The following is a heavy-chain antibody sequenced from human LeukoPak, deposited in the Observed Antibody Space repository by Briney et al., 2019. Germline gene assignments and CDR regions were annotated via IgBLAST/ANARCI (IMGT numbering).Heavy chain of an antibody. CDR3: ARRGHDILTYATYGMDV. D-gene: IGHD3-9*01. Sequence: SQTLSLTCTVSGGSISSGGYYWSWIRQHPGKGLEWIGYIYYSGSTNYNPSLKSRVTISVDTSKNQFSLKLSSVTAADTAVYYCARRGHDILTYATYGMDVWGQGTTVTVSS. CDR2: IYYSGST. J-gene: IGHJ6*02. V-gene: IGHV4-31*03. CDR1: GGSISSGGYY.